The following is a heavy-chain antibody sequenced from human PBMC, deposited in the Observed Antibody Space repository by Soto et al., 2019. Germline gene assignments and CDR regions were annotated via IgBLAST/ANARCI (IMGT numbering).Heavy chain of an antibody. CDR3: AREYSGFETPRENDY. CDR1: GFTFSSYW. CDR2: VNQDGSEK. V-gene: IGHV3-7*05. D-gene: IGHD5-12*01. Sequence: GGSLRLSCAASGFTFSSYWMSWVRQAPGKGLEWVANVNQDGSEKYYVDSVKGRFTISRDNAKNSLYLQMNSLRAEDTAVYYCAREYSGFETPRENDYPGQATRVTVAS. J-gene: IGHJ4*02.